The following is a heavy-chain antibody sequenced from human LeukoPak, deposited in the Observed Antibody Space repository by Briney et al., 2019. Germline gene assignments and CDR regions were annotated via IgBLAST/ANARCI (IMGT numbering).Heavy chain of an antibody. V-gene: IGHV3-53*05. D-gene: IGHD7-27*01. J-gene: IGHJ4*02. Sequence: GGSLRLSCVVSGFTVSSNYMSWVRQAPGKGLEWVSVLYSGGNTYHADSVKGRFTISRDNSKNTLYLQLSSLRLEDTAIYYCIKDLTGTWSFDHWGQGTLLTVSS. CDR1: GFTVSSNY. CDR2: LYSGGNT. CDR3: IKDLTGTWSFDH.